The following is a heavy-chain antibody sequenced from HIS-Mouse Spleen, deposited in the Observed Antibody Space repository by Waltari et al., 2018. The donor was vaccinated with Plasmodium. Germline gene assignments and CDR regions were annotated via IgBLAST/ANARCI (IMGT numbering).Heavy chain of an antibody. J-gene: IGHJ4*02. CDR2: IYYSGGT. CDR1: GGSISSSSYY. D-gene: IGHD1-26*01. Sequence: QLQLQESGPGLVKPSETLSLTCTVSGGSISSSSYYWGWVRQPPGKGLEGIVSIYYSGGTYYNPALKSRFTISGDTSKNQFSLKLSSVTAADTAVYYCARRGGSYYYFDYWGQGTLVTVSS. CDR3: ARRGGSYYYFDY. V-gene: IGHV4-39*01.